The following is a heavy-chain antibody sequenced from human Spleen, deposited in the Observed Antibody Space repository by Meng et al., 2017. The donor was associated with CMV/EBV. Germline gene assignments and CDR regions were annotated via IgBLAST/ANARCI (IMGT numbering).Heavy chain of an antibody. CDR1: GFNFRIYW. J-gene: IGHJ6*02. CDR3: TRGGTSAMRDGMDV. V-gene: IGHV3-15*01. Sequence: GGSLRLSCAASGFNFRIYWMNWIRQAPGKGLEWVGRIKSKTDGGTTDYAAPVKGRFTISRDDPKNTLFLQMNSLKTEDTAVYYCTRGGTSAMRDGMDVWGQGTTVTVSS. CDR2: IKSKTDGGTT. D-gene: IGHD2-2*01.